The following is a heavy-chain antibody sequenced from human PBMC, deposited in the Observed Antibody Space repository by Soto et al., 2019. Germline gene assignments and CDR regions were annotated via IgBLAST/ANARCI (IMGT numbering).Heavy chain of an antibody. CDR3: AKARPRRTSGYFFDD. CDR2: VSASGLNT. J-gene: IGHJ4*02. Sequence: EVQLLESGGKLVQPGGSLTLSCAASGFTFSTYAMAWVRQAPGKGLEWVSGVSASGLNTDYADPVKGRFYISRDNSKNTVTLHMNSLRAEDTALYYCAKARPRRTSGYFFDDWGQGTPVTVSS. V-gene: IGHV3-23*01. CDR1: GFTFSTYA. D-gene: IGHD1-1*01.